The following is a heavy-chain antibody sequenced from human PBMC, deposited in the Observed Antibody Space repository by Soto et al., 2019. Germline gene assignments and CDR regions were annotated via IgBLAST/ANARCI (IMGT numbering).Heavy chain of an antibody. J-gene: IGHJ4*02. V-gene: IGHV4-61*08. CDR1: GGSISSGGYS. Sequence: ETLSLTCAVSGGSISSGGYSWSWIRQSPGKGLEWIAYMYSSGSSDYNPSLKGRVTISMDTSKNQYSLKLNSATAADTAVYYCAREWSGFDYWGQGILVTVSS. CDR3: AREWSGFDY. CDR2: MYSSGSS. D-gene: IGHD2-8*01.